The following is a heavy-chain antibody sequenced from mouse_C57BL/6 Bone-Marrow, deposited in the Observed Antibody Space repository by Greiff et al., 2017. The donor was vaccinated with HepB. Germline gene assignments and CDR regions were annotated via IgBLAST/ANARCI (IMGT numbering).Heavy chain of an antibody. CDR3: AREAIYYYTWYFDV. CDR2: IYPRSGNT. V-gene: IGHV1-81*01. D-gene: IGHD1-1*02. Sequence: LQESGAELARPGASVKLSCKASGYTFTSYGISWVKQRTGQGLEWIGEIYPRSGNTYYNEKFKGKATLTADKSSSTAYMELRSLTSEDSAVYFCAREAIYYYTWYFDVWGTGTTVTVSS. CDR1: GYTFTSYG. J-gene: IGHJ1*03.